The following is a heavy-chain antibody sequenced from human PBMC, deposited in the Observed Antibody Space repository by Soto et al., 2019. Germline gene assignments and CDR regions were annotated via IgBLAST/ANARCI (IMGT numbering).Heavy chain of an antibody. J-gene: IGHJ6*02. Sequence: DVQLLESGGHLVQPGGSLRLSCAASGFTFSSYAMSWVRQAPGQGLEWVSSVSAGGDMTYYSDSVKGRFTISRDNSNNARFRQTNSLRTEDTARYCCARGDRGGSGSPASYYYSGLDVWGQGATVTVS. CDR1: GFTFSSYA. CDR2: VSAGGDMT. V-gene: IGHV3-23*01. D-gene: IGHD3-10*01. CDR3: ARGDRGGSGSPASYYYSGLDV.